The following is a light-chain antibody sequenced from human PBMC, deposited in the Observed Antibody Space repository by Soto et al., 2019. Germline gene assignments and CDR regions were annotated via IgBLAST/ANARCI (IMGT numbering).Light chain of an antibody. Sequence: IQMTQFPSSVAASXXDRVXITFRASQGISSWLAWYQQKPGKAPKXXIYAASSLQSGVPSRFSGGGYGTDFILTISSLQPEDFATYYCQQANSFPITFGQGTRVEIK. CDR3: QQANSFPIT. V-gene: IGKV1-12*01. CDR2: AAS. CDR1: QGISSW. J-gene: IGKJ5*01.